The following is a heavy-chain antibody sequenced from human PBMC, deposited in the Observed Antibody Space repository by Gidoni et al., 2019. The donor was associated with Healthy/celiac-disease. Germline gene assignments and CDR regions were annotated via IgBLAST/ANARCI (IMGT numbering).Heavy chain of an antibody. Sequence: QVQLVQSVAEVKKPGSSVKVSCKASGGHFRSYAISWVRQAPGQGREWMGGSIPIFGTANYAQKFQGRVTITADESTSTAYMELSSLRSEDTAVYYCARDQRAAAGNTFDYWGQGTLVTVSS. CDR1: GGHFRSYA. J-gene: IGHJ4*02. V-gene: IGHV1-69*01. CDR2: SIPIFGTA. CDR3: ARDQRAAAGNTFDY. D-gene: IGHD6-13*01.